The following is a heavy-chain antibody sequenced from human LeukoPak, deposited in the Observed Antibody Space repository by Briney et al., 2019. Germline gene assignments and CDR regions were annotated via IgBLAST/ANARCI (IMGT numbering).Heavy chain of an antibody. CDR1: GGSIRDSRT. D-gene: IGHD6-25*01. CDR3: ARVLTAAGLDF. J-gene: IGHJ4*02. CDR2: IHSDGRT. V-gene: IGHV4-39*07. Sequence: SVTLSLTCTVSGGSIRDSRTWGWVRQPPGEGLEWIANIHSDGRTAPKASLKSRLTLSLDTSTNQFSLRLTSVTAADTAFYYCARVLTAAGLDFWGQGTLVTISS.